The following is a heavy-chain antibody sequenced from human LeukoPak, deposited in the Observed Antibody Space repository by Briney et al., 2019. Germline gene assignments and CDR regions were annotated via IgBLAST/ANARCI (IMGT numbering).Heavy chain of an antibody. Sequence: SETLSLTCTVSGGSISSYYWSWIRQPAGKGLEWIGRIYTSGSTNYNPSLKSRVTMSVDTSKNQFSLKLSSVTAADTAVYYCAGVAVAGKQYGMDVWGQGTTVTVSS. D-gene: IGHD6-19*01. J-gene: IGHJ6*02. V-gene: IGHV4-4*07. CDR2: IYTSGST. CDR3: AGVAVAGKQYGMDV. CDR1: GGSISSYY.